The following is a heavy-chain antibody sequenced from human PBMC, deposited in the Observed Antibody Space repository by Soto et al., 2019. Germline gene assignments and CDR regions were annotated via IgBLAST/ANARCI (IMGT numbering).Heavy chain of an antibody. J-gene: IGHJ4*02. D-gene: IGHD4-17*01. CDR2: IGGSGGST. CDR3: ARGATVTTRFYHFDY. CDR1: RFTFSNYV. V-gene: IGHV3-23*01. Sequence: GGSLRLSCAASRFTFSNYVMSWVRQAPGKGLEWVSAIGGSGGSTYYADPVKGRFTISRDNSKNTLYVEMNSLRAEDTAVYYCARGATVTTRFYHFDYWGQGTPVTVSS.